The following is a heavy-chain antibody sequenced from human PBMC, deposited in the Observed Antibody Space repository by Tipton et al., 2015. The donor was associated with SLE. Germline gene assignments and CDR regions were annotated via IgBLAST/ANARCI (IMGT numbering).Heavy chain of an antibody. V-gene: IGHV4-59*11. CDR1: GASISSHY. D-gene: IGHD6-13*01. J-gene: IGHJ1*01. CDR3: ARGYDSSSWYL. CDR2: IYYSGST. Sequence: GASISSHYWSWIRQPPGKGLEWIGYIYYSGSTNYHPSLKGRGTISVDTSKNQFSLKLNSVTAADTAVYYCARGYDSSSWYLWGQGTLVTVSS.